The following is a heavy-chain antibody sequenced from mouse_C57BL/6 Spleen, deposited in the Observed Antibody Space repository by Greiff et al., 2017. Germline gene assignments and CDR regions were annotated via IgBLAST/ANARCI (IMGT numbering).Heavy chain of an antibody. CDR2: INPSNGGT. Sequence: QVQLQQPGTELVKPGASVKLSCKASGYTFTSYWMHWVKQRPGQGLEWIGYINPSNGGTNYNEKFKSKATLTVDTSSSTAYMQLSSLTSEDSAVYYCARGRVLFWYFDVWGTGTTVTVPS. V-gene: IGHV1-53*01. CDR1: GYTFTSYW. CDR3: ARGRVLFWYFDV. D-gene: IGHD2-14*01. J-gene: IGHJ1*03.